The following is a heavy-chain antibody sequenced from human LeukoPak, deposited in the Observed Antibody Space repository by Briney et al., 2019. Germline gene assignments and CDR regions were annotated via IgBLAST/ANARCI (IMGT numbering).Heavy chain of an antibody. V-gene: IGHV1-18*01. D-gene: IGHD3-22*01. CDR3: ARDETPHYYDSSGYSHY. CDR2: LSAYNGNT. CDR1: GYTFTSHG. Sequence: ASVKVSCKASGYTFTSHGITWVRQPPGQPLDSLASLSAYNGNTNYAQKLQGRVTMTTDTSTSTAYMELRSLRSDDTAVYYCARDETPHYYDSSGYSHYWGQGTLVTVSS. J-gene: IGHJ4*02.